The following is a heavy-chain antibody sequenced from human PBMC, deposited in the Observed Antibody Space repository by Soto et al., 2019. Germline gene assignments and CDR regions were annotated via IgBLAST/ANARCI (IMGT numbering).Heavy chain of an antibody. CDR1: GYSFTSYW. V-gene: IGHV5-51*01. J-gene: IGHJ6*02. CDR2: IYPGDSDT. D-gene: IGHD4-4*01. Sequence: GESLKISCKGSGYSFTSYWIGWVRQMPGKGLEWMGIIYPGDSDTRYSPSFQGQVTISADKSISTAYLQWSSLKASDTAMYYCARHLTIDNYYYYGMDVWGQGTTVTVSS. CDR3: ARHLTIDNYYYYGMDV.